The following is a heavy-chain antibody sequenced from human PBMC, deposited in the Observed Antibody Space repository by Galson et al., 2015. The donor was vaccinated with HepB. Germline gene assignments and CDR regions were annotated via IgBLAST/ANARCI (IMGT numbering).Heavy chain of an antibody. CDR1: GFNFNSNA. Sequence: SLRLSCAASGFNFNSNAMSWIRQTPGKGLEWVSGISGSGGSTYYADSVKGRFTISRDNSQNTLFLQMSNLSAEDTAIYYCAEVITIYAFDVWGQGTMVTVSS. CDR3: AEVITIYAFDV. CDR2: ISGSGGST. J-gene: IGHJ3*01. V-gene: IGHV3-23*01. D-gene: IGHD1-20*01.